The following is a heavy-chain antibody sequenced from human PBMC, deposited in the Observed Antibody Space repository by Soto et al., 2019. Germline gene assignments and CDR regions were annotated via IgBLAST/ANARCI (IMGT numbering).Heavy chain of an antibody. D-gene: IGHD1-1*01. J-gene: IGHJ3*01. CDR3: TTWHEREHAYDV. V-gene: IGHV3-53*01. CDR1: GFTISGKKY. Sequence: DVQLVESGGGLIQPGESLRLSCAAFGFTISGKKYVAWVRQAPGKGLEWVSALYDLDGSFYAASVKGRFTTSSDSSKTTVYLQIYDLRPDDTAVFYCTTWHEREHAYDVWGQGTTVTVSS. CDR2: LYDLDGS.